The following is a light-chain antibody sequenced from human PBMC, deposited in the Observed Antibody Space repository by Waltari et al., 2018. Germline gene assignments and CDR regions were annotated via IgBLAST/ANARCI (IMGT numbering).Light chain of an antibody. CDR1: SSNIGVYNF. J-gene: IGLJ1*01. V-gene: IGLV2-23*02. CDR3: CSYTLGGSYYV. CDR2: EVT. Sequence: QSDLTQPASVSGSPGQSVTISCTGSSSNIGVYNFVSWYQQHPDKAPQLIISEVTRRPAGVSNRFSGSKSGNTASLTISGLQPEDEAEYFCCSYTLGGSYYVFGTGTKVAVL.